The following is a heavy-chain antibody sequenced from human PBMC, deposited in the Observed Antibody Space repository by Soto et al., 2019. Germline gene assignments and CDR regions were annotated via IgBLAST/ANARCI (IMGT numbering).Heavy chain of an antibody. V-gene: IGHV3-7*01. Sequence: PGGSLRLSCAASGFTFSSYWMSWVRQAPGKGLEWVANIKQDGSEKYYVDSVKGRFTISRDNAKNSLYLQMNSLRAEDTAVYYCAREGEGYYYDSSGPMDVWGQGTTVTVSS. D-gene: IGHD3-22*01. CDR1: GFTFSSYW. CDR3: AREGEGYYYDSSGPMDV. CDR2: IKQDGSEK. J-gene: IGHJ6*02.